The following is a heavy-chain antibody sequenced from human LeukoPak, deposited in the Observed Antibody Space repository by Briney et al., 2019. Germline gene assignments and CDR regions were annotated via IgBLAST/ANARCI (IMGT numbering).Heavy chain of an antibody. J-gene: IGHJ3*02. Sequence: GGSLRLSCAASGFTFSSYWMSWVRQAPGKGLEWVANIKQDGSEKYYVDSVKGRFTISRDNAKNSPYLQMNSLRAEDTAVYYCARDGRLRYFDWLSANAFDIWGQGTMVTVSS. D-gene: IGHD3-9*01. CDR3: ARDGRLRYFDWLSANAFDI. CDR2: IKQDGSEK. CDR1: GFTFSSYW. V-gene: IGHV3-7*01.